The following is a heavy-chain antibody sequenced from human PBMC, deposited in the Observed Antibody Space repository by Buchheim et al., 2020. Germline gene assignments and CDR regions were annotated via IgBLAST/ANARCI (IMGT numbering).Heavy chain of an antibody. CDR2: ISYDGSNT. J-gene: IGHJ2*01. CDR1: GFTFTNYG. Sequence: QVQLVESGGGVVQPGRSLRLSCAASGFTFTNYGMHWVRQAPGKGLEWVAVISYDGSNTYYADSVKGRFTISRDNSKNTLYLQMNSLRAEDTAVYYCAKKGGCSGGSCYLGDVFFDLWGRGTL. CDR3: AKKGGCSGGSCYLGDVFFDL. D-gene: IGHD2-15*01. V-gene: IGHV3-30*18.